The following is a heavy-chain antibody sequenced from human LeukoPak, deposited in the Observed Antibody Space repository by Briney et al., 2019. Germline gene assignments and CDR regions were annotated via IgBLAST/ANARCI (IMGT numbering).Heavy chain of an antibody. V-gene: IGHV3-30*01. Sequence: GGSLRLSCAASGFTFSSYAMHWVRQAPGKGLEWVAVISYDGSNKYYADSVKGRFTISRDNSKNTLYLQMNSLRAEDTAVYYCARDPTSGSGRRSRWFDPWGQGTLVTVSS. CDR3: ARDPTSGSGRRSRWFDP. D-gene: IGHD1-26*01. J-gene: IGHJ5*02. CDR1: GFTFSSYA. CDR2: ISYDGSNK.